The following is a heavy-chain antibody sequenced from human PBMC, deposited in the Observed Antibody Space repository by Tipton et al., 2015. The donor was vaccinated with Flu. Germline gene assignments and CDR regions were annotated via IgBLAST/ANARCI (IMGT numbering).Heavy chain of an antibody. V-gene: IGHV4-38-2*01. CDR2: IFHSGNA. Sequence: GLVKPSETLSLTCAVSGFSIRSSNYCWGWIRQPPGKGLEWIGNIFHSGNAYHNPSLKSRVTISVDTSKNQVSLKLSSVTAADTAVYYCARRDYSNYVSEPKNWFDPWGQGALVTVSS. CDR3: ARRDYSNYVSEPKNWFDP. D-gene: IGHD4-11*01. J-gene: IGHJ5*02. CDR1: GFSIRSSNYC.